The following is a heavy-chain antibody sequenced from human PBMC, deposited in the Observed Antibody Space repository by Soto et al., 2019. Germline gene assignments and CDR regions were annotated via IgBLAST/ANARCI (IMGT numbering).Heavy chain of an antibody. Sequence: GGSLRLSCAASEFSFSNYAIHWVRQAPGKGLEWVSSISYDGNYKYYADSVKGRFTISRDNSKNTLYLQMNSLRTEDTAVYYCARGRVMGGIDLILYAMEGWGQGTTLTVSS. CDR2: ISYDGNYK. V-gene: IGHV3-30-3*01. CDR1: EFSFSNYA. J-gene: IGHJ6*02. CDR3: ARGRVMGGIDLILYAMEG. D-gene: IGHD2-15*01.